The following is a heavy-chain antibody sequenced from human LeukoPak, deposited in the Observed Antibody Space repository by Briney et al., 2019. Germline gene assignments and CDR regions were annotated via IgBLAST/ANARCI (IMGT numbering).Heavy chain of an antibody. CDR3: ARVANYDILTGYFGPRYYYGMDV. V-gene: IGHV3-48*03. CDR1: GFTFSSYE. D-gene: IGHD3-9*01. CDR2: ISSSGSTI. Sequence: GGSLRLSCAASGFTFSSYEMNWVRQAPGKGLEWVSYISSSGSTIYYANSVKGRFTISRDNAKNSLYLQMNSLRAEDTAVYYCARVANYDILTGYFGPRYYYGMDVWGKGTTVTVSS. J-gene: IGHJ6*04.